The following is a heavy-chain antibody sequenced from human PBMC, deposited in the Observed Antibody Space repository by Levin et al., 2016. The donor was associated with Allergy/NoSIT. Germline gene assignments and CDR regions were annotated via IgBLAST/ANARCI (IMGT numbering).Heavy chain of an antibody. V-gene: IGHV1-18*04. CDR2: ISAYNGDT. D-gene: IGHD5-12*01. J-gene: IGHJ4*02. Sequence: ASVKVSCKTSGYTFTTYGITWVRQAPGQGLEWVGWISAYNGDTKYAQKFQGRVTMTTDTSTSTAYMDLRSLRSDDTAVYYCAIWGVDIMATTPFDYWGQGTLVTVSS. CDR3: AIWGVDIMATTPFDY. CDR1: GYTFTTYG.